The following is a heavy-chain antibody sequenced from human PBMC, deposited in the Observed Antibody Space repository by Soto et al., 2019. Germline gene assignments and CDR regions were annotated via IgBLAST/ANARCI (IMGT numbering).Heavy chain of an antibody. D-gene: IGHD6-13*01. CDR1: GGTFSSYA. CDR2: IIPIFGTA. V-gene: IGHV1-69*13. Sequence: SVKVSCKASGGTFSSYAISWVRQAPGQGLEWMGGIIPIFGTANYAQKFQGRVTITADESTSTAYMELSSLRSEDTAVYYCATRETAAGYYYYGMDVWGQETTVTVSS. CDR3: ATRETAAGYYYYGMDV. J-gene: IGHJ6*02.